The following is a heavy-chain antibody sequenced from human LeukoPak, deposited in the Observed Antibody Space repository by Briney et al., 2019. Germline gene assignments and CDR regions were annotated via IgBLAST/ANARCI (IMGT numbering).Heavy chain of an antibody. CDR2: VNTDESRT. CDR1: GFTFSNYW. J-gene: IGHJ4*02. CDR3: ARGASGSYYVDY. Sequence: GGSLRLSCVASGFTFSNYWMHWVRQASGKGLVWVSRVNTDESRTNYADSVKGRFTISRDNAKNTVYLQMNSLRAEDTAVYYCARGASGSYYVDYWGQGILVTVSS. V-gene: IGHV3-74*01. D-gene: IGHD1-26*01.